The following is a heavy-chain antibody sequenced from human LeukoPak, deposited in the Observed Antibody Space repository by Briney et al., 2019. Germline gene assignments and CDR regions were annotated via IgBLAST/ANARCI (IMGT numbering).Heavy chain of an antibody. V-gene: IGHV3-21*01. CDR1: GFTFSSYS. CDR2: ISSSSSYI. CDR3: ASLSYYYYMDV. J-gene: IGHJ6*03. Sequence: GGSLRLSCAVSGFTFSSYSMNWVRHAPGKGLEWVSSISSSSSYIYYADSVKGRFTISRDNAKNSLYLQMNSLRAEDTAVYYCASLSYYYYMDVWGKGTTVTISS.